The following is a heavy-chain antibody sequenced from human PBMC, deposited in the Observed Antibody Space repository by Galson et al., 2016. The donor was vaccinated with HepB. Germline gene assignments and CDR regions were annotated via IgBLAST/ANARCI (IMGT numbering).Heavy chain of an antibody. D-gene: IGHD2-2*01. CDR2: IRTKANDYAT. CDR1: GFSFSGSA. V-gene: IGHV3-73*01. Sequence: SLRLSCAGYGFSFSGSAIHWVRQATGKGLEWVGRIRTKANDYATAYAASVKDIFTISRDDSKNMAYLQMNSLETEDTAVYYCTSSSRSNYYYGMDVWGQGTTVTVSS. CDR3: TSSSRSNYYYGMDV. J-gene: IGHJ6*02.